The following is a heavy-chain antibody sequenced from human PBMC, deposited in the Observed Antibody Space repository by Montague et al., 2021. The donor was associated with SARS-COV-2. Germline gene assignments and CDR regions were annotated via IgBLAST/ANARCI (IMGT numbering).Heavy chain of an antibody. D-gene: IGHD4-17*01. Sequence: PALVKPTQTLTLTCAFSGFSLNTDGMCVSWLRQPPGKALEGLARIDWDDDKFYSTSLKTRLTISKDTSKNQVVLKVANMDPVDTATYYCERTTVTTTGSDMFDYWGRGTLVTVSS. CDR3: ERTTVTTTGSDMFDY. CDR1: GFSLNTDGMC. J-gene: IGHJ4*02. CDR2: IDWDDDK. V-gene: IGHV2-70*17.